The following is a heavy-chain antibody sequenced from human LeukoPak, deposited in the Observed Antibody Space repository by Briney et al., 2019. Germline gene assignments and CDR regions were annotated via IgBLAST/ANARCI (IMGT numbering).Heavy chain of an antibody. CDR3: AKEGDYYDSSGYYRTDFDY. J-gene: IGHJ4*02. D-gene: IGHD3-22*01. CDR2: ISASGTNT. V-gene: IGHV3-23*01. Sequence: GRSRRLSCVASGFTFGSNAMGWDRQAPGRGLEWVSDISASGTNTYYAASVKGRFTISRDNSKTTLSLQMNSLRAEDTAVYYCAKEGDYYDSSGYYRTDFDYWGQGTQVTVSS. CDR1: GFTFGSNA.